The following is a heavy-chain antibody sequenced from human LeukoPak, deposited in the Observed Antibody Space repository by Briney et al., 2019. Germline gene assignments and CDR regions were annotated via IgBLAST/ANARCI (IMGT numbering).Heavy chain of an antibody. D-gene: IGHD2-15*01. V-gene: IGHV1-69*06. CDR3: ARGGYCSGGSCYMLGDYYGMDV. Sequence: GASVKVSCKASEGTFSSYAISWVRQAPGQGLEWMGGIIPIFGTANYAQKFQGRVTITADKFTSTAYMELSSLRSEDTAVYYCARGGYCSGGSCYMLGDYYGMDVWGKGTTVTVSS. J-gene: IGHJ6*04. CDR1: EGTFSSYA. CDR2: IIPIFGTA.